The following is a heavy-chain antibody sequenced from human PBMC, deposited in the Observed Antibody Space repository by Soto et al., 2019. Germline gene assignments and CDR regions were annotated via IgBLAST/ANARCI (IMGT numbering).Heavy chain of an antibody. CDR1: GFSFSTYS. V-gene: IGHV3-48*02. Sequence: EVQLVESGGGLVQPGGSLRLSCAASGFSFSTYSMNWVRQAPGKGLEWVSYISSCSYTIYYIDSVKGRFTISRDNAKSSLYLQMNSLRDEDTAGYYCARGGSSSDNGMDVWGQGTTVTVSS. CDR2: ISSCSYTI. CDR3: ARGGSSSDNGMDV. D-gene: IGHD6-6*01. J-gene: IGHJ6*01.